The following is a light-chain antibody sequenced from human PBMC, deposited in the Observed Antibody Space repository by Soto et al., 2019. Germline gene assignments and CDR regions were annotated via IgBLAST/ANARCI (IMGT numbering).Light chain of an antibody. CDR2: AAS. CDR3: QQANYFPPI. Sequence: DLQMTQSPSSLSASVGDRVTITCRASQDISSWLAWYQQKPGKAPKLLIYAASTLQSGVPSRFSGSGSGTDFTFTINSLQPEDLANYYCQQANYFPPIFGGGTKVEIK. CDR1: QDISSW. V-gene: IGKV1D-12*01. J-gene: IGKJ4*01.